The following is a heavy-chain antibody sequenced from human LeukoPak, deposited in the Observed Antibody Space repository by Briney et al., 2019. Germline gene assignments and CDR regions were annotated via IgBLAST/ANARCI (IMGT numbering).Heavy chain of an antibody. D-gene: IGHD6-13*01. V-gene: IGHV1-69*04. J-gene: IGHJ5*02. CDR1: GGTFSSYT. Sequence: SVKVSCKASGGTFSSYTISWVRQAPGQGLEWMGRIIPILGIANYAQKFQGRVTITADKSTSTAYMELSSLRSKDTAVYYCARDSSSWYNWFDPWGQGTLVTVSS. CDR2: IIPILGIA. CDR3: ARDSSSWYNWFDP.